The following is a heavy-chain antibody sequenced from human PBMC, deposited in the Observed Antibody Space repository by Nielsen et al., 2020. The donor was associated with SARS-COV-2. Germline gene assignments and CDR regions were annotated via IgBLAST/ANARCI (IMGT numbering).Heavy chain of an antibody. CDR2: IHYSGST. CDR3: ASLGRYYDSLSGYSRHFDH. V-gene: IGHV4-30-4*01. Sequence: LRLSCTVSADSISSGDYYWNWLRQTPGRGLEWIAYIHYSGSTDYNPSLKSRLSISVDPSKNQFSLKMTSVTAADTAVYYCASLGRYYDSLSGYSRHFDHWGQGTLVTVSS. D-gene: IGHD3-3*01. CDR1: ADSISSGDYY. J-gene: IGHJ4*02.